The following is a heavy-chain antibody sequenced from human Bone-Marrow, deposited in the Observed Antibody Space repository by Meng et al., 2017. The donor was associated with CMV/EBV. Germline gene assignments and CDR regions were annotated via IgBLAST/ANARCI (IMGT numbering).Heavy chain of an antibody. V-gene: IGHV3-23*01. J-gene: IGHJ4*02. D-gene: IGHD6-19*01. CDR2: ISGSDANT. CDR1: GVSFSNYA. CDR3: AKDARRTNGWYYFDY. Sequence: SGVSFSNYAMNWVRQVPGKGLEWVSAISGSDANTYYADSVRGRFTVSRDNSKNTLYLQMNSLRAEDTAVYYCAKDARRTNGWYYFDYWGQGTLVTVSS.